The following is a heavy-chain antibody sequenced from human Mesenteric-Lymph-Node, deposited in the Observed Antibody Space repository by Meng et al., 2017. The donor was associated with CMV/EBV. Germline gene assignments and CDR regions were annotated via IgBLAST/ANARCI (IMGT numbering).Heavy chain of an antibody. V-gene: IGHV3-48*03. CDR3: ARDRARFGMDV. CDR2: ISSSSSTI. Sequence: GGSLRLSCAASGFTFTNYEMNWFRRAPGKGLEWVSYISSSSSTIFYADSVKGRFTISRDNARNSLYLQMNTLSAEDTAVYYCARDRARFGMDVWGQGTTVTVSS. CDR1: GFTFTNYE. J-gene: IGHJ6*02. D-gene: IGHD3-10*01.